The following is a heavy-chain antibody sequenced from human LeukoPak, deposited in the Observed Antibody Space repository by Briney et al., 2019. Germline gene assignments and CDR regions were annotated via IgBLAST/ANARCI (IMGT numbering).Heavy chain of an antibody. CDR1: GFTFSSYW. Sequence: GGSLRLSCAASGFTFSSYWMSWVRQAPGKGLEWVANIKQDGSEKYYVDSVKGRFTISIDNAKNSLYLQMNSLRAEDTAVYYCARDVHCSGGSCYPDAFDIWGQGTMVTVSS. CDR2: IKQDGSEK. D-gene: IGHD2-15*01. CDR3: ARDVHCSGGSCYPDAFDI. J-gene: IGHJ3*02. V-gene: IGHV3-7*01.